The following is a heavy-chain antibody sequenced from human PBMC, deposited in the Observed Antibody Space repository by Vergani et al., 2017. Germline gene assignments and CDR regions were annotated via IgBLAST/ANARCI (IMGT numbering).Heavy chain of an antibody. J-gene: IGHJ4*02. CDR2: IWYDGSNK. D-gene: IGHD3-3*01. CDR1: GFTFSSYG. Sequence: QVQLVESGGGVVQPGRSLRLSCAASGFTFSSYGMHWVRQAPGKGLEWVAVIWYDGSNKYYADSVKGRFTISRDNSKNTLYLQMNSLRAEDTAVYYCARDLAHRVRFLESFIFDYWGQGTLVTVSS. V-gene: IGHV3-33*01. CDR3: ARDLAHRVRFLESFIFDY.